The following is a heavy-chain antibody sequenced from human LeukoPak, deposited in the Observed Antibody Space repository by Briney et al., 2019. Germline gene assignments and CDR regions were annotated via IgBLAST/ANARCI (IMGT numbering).Heavy chain of an antibody. CDR3: ARGHCSGGSCYSHDY. V-gene: IGHV4-31*03. CDR1: GGSISSGGYY. J-gene: IGHJ4*02. D-gene: IGHD2-15*01. Sequence: SQNLSLNCTVSGGSISSGGYYWSWIRQHPGKGLEWIGYIYYSGSTYYNPSLKSRVTISVDTSKNQFSLKLSSVTAADTAVYYCARGHCSGGSCYSHDYWGQGTLVTVSS. CDR2: IYYSGST.